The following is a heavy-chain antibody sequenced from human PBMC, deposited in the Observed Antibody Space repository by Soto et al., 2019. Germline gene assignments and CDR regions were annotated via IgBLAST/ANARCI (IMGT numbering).Heavy chain of an antibody. CDR3: ARGNYDILTGYPSWFDP. Sequence: QVQLVQSGAEVKQPGASVKVSCKASGYTFTSYDINWVRQATGQGLEWMGWMNPNSGNTGYAQKFQGRVTMTRNTSISTAYMELSSLRSEDTAVYYCARGNYDILTGYPSWFDPWGQGTLVTVSS. CDR1: GYTFTSYD. D-gene: IGHD3-9*01. CDR2: MNPNSGNT. J-gene: IGHJ5*02. V-gene: IGHV1-8*01.